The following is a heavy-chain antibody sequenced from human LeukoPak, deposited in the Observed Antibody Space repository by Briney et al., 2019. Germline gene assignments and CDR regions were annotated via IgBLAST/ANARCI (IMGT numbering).Heavy chain of an antibody. CDR2: MIPILGIA. Sequence: ASVKVSCKASGGTFSSYAISWVRQAPGQGLEWMGRMIPILGIANYAQKFQGRVTITADKSTSTAYMELSSLRSEDTAVYYCAGGGGVQLWLSGAFDIWGQGTMVTVSS. V-gene: IGHV1-69*04. CDR1: GGTFSSYA. D-gene: IGHD5-18*01. CDR3: AGGGGVQLWLSGAFDI. J-gene: IGHJ3*02.